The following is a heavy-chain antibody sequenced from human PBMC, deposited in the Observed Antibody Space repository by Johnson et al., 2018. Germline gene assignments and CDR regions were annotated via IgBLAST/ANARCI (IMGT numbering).Heavy chain of an antibody. CDR2: IKGDGSVK. Sequence: VQLVESGGGLVQPGGSLRLSCAASGFTFSTYYMSWVRQAPGTGLEWVGNIKGDGSVKNYVESVKGRLTISRDNAKNSMYLQSNSLRAEDTAVYFCARDPIWGSHDYWGQGTLVTVSS. CDR3: ARDPIWGSHDY. CDR1: GFTFSTYY. D-gene: IGHD3-16*01. V-gene: IGHV3-7*01. J-gene: IGHJ4*02.